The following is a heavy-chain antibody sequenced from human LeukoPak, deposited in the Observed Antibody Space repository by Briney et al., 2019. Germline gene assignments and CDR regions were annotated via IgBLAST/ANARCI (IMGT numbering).Heavy chain of an antibody. CDR2: INSDGGSI. Sequence: GGSLRLSCAASGFTFSNYWMRWVRQAPGKGLAWVSRINSDGGSISYADSVKGRFTISRDNAKNTLHLQMNSLRVEDTALYDCTREMCNNGECYSLDFWVQRTLVTVCS. CDR3: TREMCNNGECYSLDF. V-gene: IGHV3-74*01. J-gene: IGHJ4*02. D-gene: IGHD2-8*01. CDR1: GFTFSNYW.